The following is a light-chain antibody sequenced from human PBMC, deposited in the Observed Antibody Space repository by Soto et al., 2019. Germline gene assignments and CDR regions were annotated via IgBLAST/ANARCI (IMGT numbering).Light chain of an antibody. CDR1: QSVLYSSNNKNY. J-gene: IGKJ4*01. CDR2: WAS. CDR3: QQYYSTPLT. Sequence: DIVMTQSPDSLAVSLGERATINCKSSQSVLYSSNNKNYLAWYQQKPGQPPKLLIYWASTREAGVPDRFSGSGSGTDSTLTISSLQAEGVAVYYCQQYYSTPLTFGGGTKVEIK. V-gene: IGKV4-1*01.